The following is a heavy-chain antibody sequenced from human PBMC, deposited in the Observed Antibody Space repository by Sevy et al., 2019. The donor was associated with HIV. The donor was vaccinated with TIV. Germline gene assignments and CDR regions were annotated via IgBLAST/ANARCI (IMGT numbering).Heavy chain of an antibody. V-gene: IGHV3-7*01. J-gene: IGHJ4*02. CDR2: IRPDGSDK. CDR3: ARGVGLDC. CDR1: GFTFSPYW. Sequence: GGSLRLSCAASGFTFSPYWMTWVRQAPGKGLEWVANIRPDGSDKYYVDSVKGRFPSSRDNAKNSLYLQMNSLGADVTAMYYCARGVGLDCWGQGALVTVSS. D-gene: IGHD1-26*01.